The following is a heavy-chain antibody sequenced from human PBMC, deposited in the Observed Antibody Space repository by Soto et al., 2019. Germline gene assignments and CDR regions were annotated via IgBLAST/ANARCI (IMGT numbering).Heavy chain of an antibody. V-gene: IGHV4-39*01. J-gene: IGHJ5*02. CDR3: ARPTSFGVVITPSQNWFDP. CDR2: IYYSGST. D-gene: IGHD3-3*01. Sequence: SETLSLTCTVSGGSISSSSYYWGWIRQPPGKGLEWIGSIYYSGSTYYNPSLKSRFTISIDTSKNQFSLKLSSVTAADSAVYYCARPTSFGVVITPSQNWFDPWGQGTLVTVSS. CDR1: GGSISSSSYY.